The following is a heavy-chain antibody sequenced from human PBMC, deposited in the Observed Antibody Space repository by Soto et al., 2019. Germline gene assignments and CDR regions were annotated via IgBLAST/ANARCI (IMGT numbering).Heavy chain of an antibody. J-gene: IGHJ2*01. CDR2: IYYSGRT. Sequence: QVQLQESGPELVKPSQTPSLTCTVSGGSISSGDYYWSWIRQHPGKGLEWIGYIYYSGRTYYNPCLRSRVNISVDTSKHQFSLKLTSVTAADTAVYYCARITMVREYWFFDLWGRGTLVSVSS. V-gene: IGHV4-31*03. CDR3: ARITMVREYWFFDL. CDR1: GGSISSGDYY. D-gene: IGHD3-10*01.